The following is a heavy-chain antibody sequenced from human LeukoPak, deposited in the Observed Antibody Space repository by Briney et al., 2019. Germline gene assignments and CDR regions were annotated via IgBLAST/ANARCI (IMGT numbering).Heavy chain of an antibody. CDR1: GGSLSSSSYY. D-gene: IGHD4-23*01. CDR3: ARDLTTVVALDAFDI. Sequence: SETLSLTCTVSGGSLSSSSYYWGWIRQPPGKGLEWLGSIYYSGSTYYNPSLKSRVTISIDTVKNQFFLNLSSVTAADTAMYYCARDLTTVVALDAFDIWGQGTMVTVSS. J-gene: IGHJ3*02. V-gene: IGHV4-39*07. CDR2: IYYSGST.